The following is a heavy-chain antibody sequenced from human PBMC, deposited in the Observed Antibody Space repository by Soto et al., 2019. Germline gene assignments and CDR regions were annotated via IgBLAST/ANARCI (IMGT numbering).Heavy chain of an antibody. CDR1: GGSISSYY. Sequence: SETLSLTCTVSGGSISSYYWSWIRQPPGKGLEWIGYIYYSGSTNYNPSLKSRVTISVDTSKNQFSLKLSSVTAADTAVYYCARIRRLGYCSSTSCPNGYYYMDVWGKGTTVTVSS. CDR3: ARIRRLGYCSSTSCPNGYYYMDV. D-gene: IGHD2-2*01. J-gene: IGHJ6*03. V-gene: IGHV4-59*12. CDR2: IYYSGST.